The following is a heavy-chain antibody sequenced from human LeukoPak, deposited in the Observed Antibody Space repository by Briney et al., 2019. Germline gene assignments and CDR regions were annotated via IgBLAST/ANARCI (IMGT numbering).Heavy chain of an antibody. V-gene: IGHV3-23*01. J-gene: IGHJ4*02. CDR3: AKLGVALTSTGQDY. D-gene: IGHD3-9*01. Sequence: GASLKLSCSASEFTFSSYAMCWVRQAPGKGLEWVAAINSNCVITDYAETVRGRFTISRDNSKNTPYLEMNSLRAEATAVCYCAKLGVALTSTGQDYWGQGTLVTVSS. CDR1: EFTFSSYA. CDR2: INSNCVIT.